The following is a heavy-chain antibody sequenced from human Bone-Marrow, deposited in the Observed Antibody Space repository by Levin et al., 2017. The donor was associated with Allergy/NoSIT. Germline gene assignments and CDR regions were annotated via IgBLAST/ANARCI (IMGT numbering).Heavy chain of an antibody. CDR3: ASFPLYGDPSAYYFDY. D-gene: IGHD2-21*01. CDR1: GGSFSGYF. J-gene: IGHJ4*02. CDR2: INHSGST. V-gene: IGHV4-34*01. Sequence: KASETLSLTCAVYGGSFSGYFWSWIRQPPGKGLAWIGEINHSGSTNYNPSLKSRVTISVDTSKNQFSLKLSSVTAADTAVYYCASFPLYGDPSAYYFDYWGQGTLVTVSS.